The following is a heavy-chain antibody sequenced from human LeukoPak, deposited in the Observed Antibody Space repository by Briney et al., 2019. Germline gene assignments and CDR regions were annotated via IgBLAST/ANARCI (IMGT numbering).Heavy chain of an antibody. D-gene: IGHD2-8*01. Sequence: PSETLSLTCAVYGGSFSGYYWSWLRQPPGKGLEGIGEINHSGSTNYNPSLKSRVTISVDTSKSQFSLKLSSVTAADTAVYYCARPNKGFDIWGQGTMVTVSS. CDR1: GGSFSGYY. J-gene: IGHJ3*02. V-gene: IGHV4-34*01. CDR3: ARPNKGFDI. CDR2: INHSGST.